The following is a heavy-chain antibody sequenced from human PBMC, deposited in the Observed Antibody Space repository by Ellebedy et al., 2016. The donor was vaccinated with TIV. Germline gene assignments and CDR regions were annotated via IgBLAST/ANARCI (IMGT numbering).Heavy chain of an antibody. V-gene: IGHV1-69*13. Sequence: SVKVSCXASGGTFSSYAISWVRQAPGQGLEWMGGIIPIFGTANYAQKFQGRVTITADESTSTAYMELSSLRSEDTAVYYCARAAYGDYDAFDYWGQGTLVTVSS. J-gene: IGHJ4*02. CDR3: ARAAYGDYDAFDY. CDR1: GGTFSSYA. CDR2: IIPIFGTA. D-gene: IGHD4-17*01.